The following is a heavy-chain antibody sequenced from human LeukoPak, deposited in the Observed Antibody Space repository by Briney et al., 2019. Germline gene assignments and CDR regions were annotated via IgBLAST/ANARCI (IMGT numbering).Heavy chain of an antibody. Sequence: PSETLSLTCAVYGGSFSGYYWSWIRQPPGKGLEWIGEINHSGSTNYNPSLKSRVTISVDTSKNQFSLKLSSVTAADTAVYYCARGRGAWGAAALLHYGMDVRGKGTTVTVSS. CDR2: INHSGST. J-gene: IGHJ6*04. CDR3: ARGRGAWGAAALLHYGMDV. CDR1: GGSFSGYY. V-gene: IGHV4-34*01. D-gene: IGHD6-13*01.